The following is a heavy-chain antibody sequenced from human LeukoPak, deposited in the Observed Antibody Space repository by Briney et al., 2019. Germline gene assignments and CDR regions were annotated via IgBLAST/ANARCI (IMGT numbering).Heavy chain of an antibody. D-gene: IGHD3-22*01. CDR1: GFTFSIYA. CDR3: VKDRPYYYHSSGHYYRRNGDC. Sequence: PGGSLRLSCAASGFTFSIYAMSWVRQAPGKGLEWVSSITSSGETTYYAGSVKGQFTISRDNSKNTLYLQMNSLRAEDTAVYYCVKDRPYYYHSSGHYYRRNGDCRGQGTLVTVSS. V-gene: IGHV3-23*01. J-gene: IGHJ4*02. CDR2: ITSSGETT.